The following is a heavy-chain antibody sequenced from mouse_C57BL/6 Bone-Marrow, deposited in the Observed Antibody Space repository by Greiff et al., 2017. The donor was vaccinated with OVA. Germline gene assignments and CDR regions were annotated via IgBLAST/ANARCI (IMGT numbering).Heavy chain of an antibody. CDR1: GFTFSSYG. V-gene: IGHV5-6*01. CDR2: ISSGGSYT. Sequence: EVQGVESGGDLVKPGGSLKLSCAASGFTFSSYGMSWVRQTPDKRLEWVATISSGGSYTYYPDSVKGRFTISRDNAKNTLYLQMSSLKSEDTAMYYCARRPGFYYGNYLDYWGQGTTLTVSS. D-gene: IGHD2-1*01. CDR3: ARRPGFYYGNYLDY. J-gene: IGHJ2*01.